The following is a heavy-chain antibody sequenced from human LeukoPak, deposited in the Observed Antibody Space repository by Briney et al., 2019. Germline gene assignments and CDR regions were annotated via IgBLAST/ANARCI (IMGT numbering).Heavy chain of an antibody. CDR1: GYTFTGYY. J-gene: IGHJ4*02. CDR3: ARDHSGYAYGFDY. Sequence: ASVKVSCKASGYTFTGYYMHWVRQAPGQGLEWMGWINPNSGGTNYAQKFQGRVTMTRDTSISTAYMELSRLRSDDTAVYYCARDHSGYAYGFDYWGQGTLVTVSS. D-gene: IGHD5-12*01. V-gene: IGHV1-2*02. CDR2: INPNSGGT.